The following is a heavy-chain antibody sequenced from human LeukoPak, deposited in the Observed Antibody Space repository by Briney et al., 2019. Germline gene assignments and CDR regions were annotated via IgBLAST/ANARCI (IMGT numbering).Heavy chain of an antibody. D-gene: IGHD3-3*01. CDR2: ISSSSSYI. Sequence: AGGSLRVYCAASGFTFTSYSMNWVRQAPGKGLEGVSSISSSSSYIYYADSVKGRFTISRDNAKNSLHPQMNSMRAEDTAVYYCARVQGFSSGYFDYWGQGTLVTVSS. CDR1: GFTFTSYS. CDR3: ARVQGFSSGYFDY. J-gene: IGHJ4*02. V-gene: IGHV3-21*01.